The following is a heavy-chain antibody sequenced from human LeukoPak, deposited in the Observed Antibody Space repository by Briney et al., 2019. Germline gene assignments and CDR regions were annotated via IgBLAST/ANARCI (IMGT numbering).Heavy chain of an antibody. CDR3: AKDLLVVVITGDHAFDI. V-gene: IGHV3-30*02. CDR2: IWYDGSNK. J-gene: IGHJ3*02. D-gene: IGHD3-22*01. Sequence: GGSLRLSCAASGFTFSSYGMHWVRQAPGKGLEWVAFIWYDGSNKYYADSVKGRFTISRDNSKNTLYLQMNSLRAEDTAVYYCAKDLLVVVITGDHAFDIWGQGTMVTVSS. CDR1: GFTFSSYG.